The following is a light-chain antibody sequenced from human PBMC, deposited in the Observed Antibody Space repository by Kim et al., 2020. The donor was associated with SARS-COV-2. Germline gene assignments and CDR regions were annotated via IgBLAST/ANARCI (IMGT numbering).Light chain of an antibody. Sequence: SYELTQPPSVSVSPGQTATITCSGDKLGDKYACWYQQKPGQSPVVVIYQDNKRPSGIPDRFSGSNSGNTATLTIRGTQAMDEADYYCQAWDSSLWVFGGG. CDR1: KLGDKY. V-gene: IGLV3-1*01. CDR2: QDN. J-gene: IGLJ3*02. CDR3: QAWDSSLWV.